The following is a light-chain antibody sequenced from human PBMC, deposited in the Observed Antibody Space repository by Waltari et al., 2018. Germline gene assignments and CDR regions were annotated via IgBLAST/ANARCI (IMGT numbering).Light chain of an antibody. J-gene: IGKJ5*01. CDR1: QSVSSY. V-gene: IGKV3-11*01. CDR3: QQRSSWPSIT. CDR2: DAS. Sequence: EIVLTQFPATLSLSPGERATLSCRASQSVSSYLAWYQQKPGQAPRLLIYDASNRATGIPARFSGSESGTDFTLTISSLEPEDFAVYYCQQRSSWPSITFGQGTRLEIK.